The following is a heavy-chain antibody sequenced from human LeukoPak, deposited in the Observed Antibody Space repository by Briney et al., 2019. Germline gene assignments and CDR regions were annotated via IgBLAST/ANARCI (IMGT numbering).Heavy chain of an antibody. D-gene: IGHD3-16*02. Sequence: SETLSLTCTVSGASINSNIHYWGWIRQPPRKGLEWIGYIYHSGSTYYNPSLKSRVTISVDRSKNQFSLKLSSVTAADTAVYYCAREPTGYDYVWGSYRYIGDWGQGTLVTVSS. CDR2: IYHSGST. CDR3: AREPTGYDYVWGSYRYIGD. J-gene: IGHJ4*02. V-gene: IGHV4-39*07. CDR1: GASINSNIHY.